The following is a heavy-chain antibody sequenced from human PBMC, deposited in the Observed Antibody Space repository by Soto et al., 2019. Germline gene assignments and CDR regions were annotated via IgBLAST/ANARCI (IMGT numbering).Heavy chain of an antibody. Sequence: LRLSFVASGFTFISYGIHWVRQAPGKGLEWVAVIWYDGSNKYYADSVKGRFTISRDNSKNTLYLQMNSLRAEDTAVYYCARDYSSSWYGFDYWGQGTLVTVSS. V-gene: IGHV3-33*01. D-gene: IGHD6-13*01. J-gene: IGHJ4*02. CDR1: GFTFISYG. CDR2: IWYDGSNK. CDR3: ARDYSSSWYGFDY.